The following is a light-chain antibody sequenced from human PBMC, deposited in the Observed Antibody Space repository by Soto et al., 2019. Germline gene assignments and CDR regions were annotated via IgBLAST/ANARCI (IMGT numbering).Light chain of an antibody. CDR2: EVI. CDR1: SSDVGGYNY. V-gene: IGLV2-8*01. Sequence: QSALTQPPSASGSPGQSVTISCTGTSSDVGGYNYVSWYQQHPGIAPKLMIYEVIKRPSGVPDRFSGSKSGNTASLTVSGLQAEDEADYYCSSYAGSNNWVFGGGTKLTVL. CDR3: SSYAGSNNWV. J-gene: IGLJ3*02.